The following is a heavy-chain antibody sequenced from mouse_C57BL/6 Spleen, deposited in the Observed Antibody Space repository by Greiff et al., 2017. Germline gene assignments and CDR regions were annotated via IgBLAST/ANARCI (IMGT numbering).Heavy chain of an antibody. CDR3: ARGNGYYVGAMDY. D-gene: IGHD2-3*01. V-gene: IGHV1-9*01. CDR2: ILPGSGST. CDR1: GYTFTGYW. J-gene: IGHJ4*01. Sequence: QVPLQQSGAELMKPGASVKLSCKATGYTFTGYWIEWVKQRPGHGLEWLLEILPGSGSTNYNEKFKGKATFTADTSSNTAYMQLSSLTTEDSAIYYCARGNGYYVGAMDYWGQGTSVTVSS.